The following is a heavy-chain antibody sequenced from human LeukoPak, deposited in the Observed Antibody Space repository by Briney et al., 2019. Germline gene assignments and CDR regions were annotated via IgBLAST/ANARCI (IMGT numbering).Heavy chain of an antibody. CDR1: GGSISSSSYY. D-gene: IGHD3-3*01. Sequence: SETLSLTCTVSGGSISSSSYYWGWIRQPPGKGLEWIGSIYYSGSTYYNPSLKSRVTISVDTSKNQFSLKLSSVTAADTAVYYCARQVIIAHFDYWGQGTLVTVSS. V-gene: IGHV4-39*01. CDR3: ARQVIIAHFDY. J-gene: IGHJ4*02. CDR2: IYYSGST.